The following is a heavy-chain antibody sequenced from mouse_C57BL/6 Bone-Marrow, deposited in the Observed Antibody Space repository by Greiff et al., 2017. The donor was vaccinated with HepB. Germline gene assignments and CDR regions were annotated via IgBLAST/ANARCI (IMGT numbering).Heavy chain of an antibody. D-gene: IGHD2-10*01. CDR2: IDPENGDT. J-gene: IGHJ4*01. CDR3: TLPSFYAMDY. CDR1: GFNIKDDY. Sequence: EVQLQQPGAELVRPGASVKLSCTASGFNIKDDYMHWVKQRPEQGLEWIGWIDPENGDTEYASKFQGKATITADTSSNTAYLQLSSLTSEDTAVYYCTLPSFYAMDYWGQGTSVTVSS. V-gene: IGHV14-4*01.